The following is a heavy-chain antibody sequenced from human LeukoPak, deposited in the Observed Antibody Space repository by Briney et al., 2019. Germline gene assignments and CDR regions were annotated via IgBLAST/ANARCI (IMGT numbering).Heavy chain of an antibody. CDR2: IKSKSDGGTT. CDR1: GFMFSSYV. J-gene: IGHJ4*02. CDR3: TTYYCSGGRCYHFDY. V-gene: IGHV3-15*01. D-gene: IGHD2-15*01. Sequence: GGSLRLSCAASGFMFSSYVMTWVRQAPGKRLEWVGRIKSKSDGGTTEYAAPVKGRFTISTDASKNTLYLQMNSLGTEDTAVYYCTTYYCSGGRCYHFDYWGQGSLVTVSP.